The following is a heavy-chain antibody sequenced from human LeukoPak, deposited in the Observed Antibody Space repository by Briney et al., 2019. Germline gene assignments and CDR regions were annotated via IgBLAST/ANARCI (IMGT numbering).Heavy chain of an antibody. Sequence: KAGRSLRLSCAASGFTFSTYGMNWVRQAPGKGLEWVSYISSSSSYIYYADSVKGRFTISRDNAKNSLYLQMNSLRAEDTAVYYCARVDAFDLWGQGTMVTVSS. CDR3: ARVDAFDL. V-gene: IGHV3-21*01. CDR2: ISSSSSYI. CDR1: GFTFSTYG. J-gene: IGHJ3*01.